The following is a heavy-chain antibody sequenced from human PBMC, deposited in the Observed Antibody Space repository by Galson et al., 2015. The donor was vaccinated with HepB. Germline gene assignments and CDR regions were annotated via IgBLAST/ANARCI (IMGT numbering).Heavy chain of an antibody. D-gene: IGHD3-16*02. CDR1: GYTFTSYG. Sequence: SVKVSCKASGYTFTSYGISWVRQAPGQGLEWMGWISAYNGNTNYAQKLQGRVTMTTDTSTSTAYMELRSLRSDDTAVYYCARDEDENDYIWGSYRSRFDYWGQGTLVTVSS. V-gene: IGHV1-18*01. J-gene: IGHJ4*02. CDR2: ISAYNGNT. CDR3: ARDEDENDYIWGSYRSRFDY.